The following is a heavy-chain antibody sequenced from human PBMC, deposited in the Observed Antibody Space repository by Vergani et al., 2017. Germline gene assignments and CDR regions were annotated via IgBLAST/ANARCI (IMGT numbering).Heavy chain of an antibody. D-gene: IGHD3-3*01. V-gene: IGHV3-9*01. CDR1: GFTFDDYA. Sequence: EVQLVESGGGLVQPGRSLRLSCAASGFTFDDYAMHWVRQAPGKGLEWVSGISWNSGSIGYADSVKGRFTISRDNAKNSLYLQMNSLRAEDTALYYCAKVRIKRFLEWFGAFDIWGQGTMVTVSS. CDR2: ISWNSGSI. J-gene: IGHJ3*02. CDR3: AKVRIKRFLEWFGAFDI.